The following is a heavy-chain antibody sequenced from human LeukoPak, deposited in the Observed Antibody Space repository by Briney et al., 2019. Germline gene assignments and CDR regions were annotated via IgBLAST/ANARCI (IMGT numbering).Heavy chain of an antibody. CDR2: INPNSGGT. J-gene: IGHJ4*02. Sequence: ASVKVSCKASGYTFTGYHMHWVRQAPGQGLEWMGWINPNSGGTNYAQKFQGRVTMTRDTSISTAYMELSRLTSEDTAVYYCARDRWYGGDVDYWGQGTLVTVSS. V-gene: IGHV1-2*02. CDR3: ARDRWYGGDVDY. CDR1: GYTFTGYH. D-gene: IGHD2-21*02.